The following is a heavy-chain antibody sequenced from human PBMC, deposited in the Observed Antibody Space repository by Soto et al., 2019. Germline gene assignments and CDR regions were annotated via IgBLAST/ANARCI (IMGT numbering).Heavy chain of an antibody. CDR2: ITGNGATT. CDR3: AKDRPNYFGSGGGYYKAGGDY. V-gene: IGHV3-23*01. D-gene: IGHD3-10*01. Sequence: EVQLLVSGGGLVQPGGSLRLSCAASGLTFSTYAMSWVRQAPGRGLEWVSSITGNGATTYYTDSVKGRFIISRDNSKNTLFRQMNSLSAEDTALYYCAKDRPNYFGSGGGYYKAGGDYWGQGTLVTVSS. J-gene: IGHJ4*02. CDR1: GLTFSTYA.